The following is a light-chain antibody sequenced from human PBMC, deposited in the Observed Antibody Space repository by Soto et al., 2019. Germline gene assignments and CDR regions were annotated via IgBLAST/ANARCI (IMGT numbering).Light chain of an antibody. CDR3: QTWGTGYWV. V-gene: IGLV4-69*01. CDR2: LNSDGSH. CDR1: SGHSSYA. Sequence: QLVLTQSPSASASLGASVKLTCTLSSGHSSYAIAWHQQQPEKGPRYLMKLNSDGSHTKGDGIPDRFSGSSSGAERYLTISSLQSEDEADYYCQTWGTGYWVFGGGTKLNVL. J-gene: IGLJ3*02.